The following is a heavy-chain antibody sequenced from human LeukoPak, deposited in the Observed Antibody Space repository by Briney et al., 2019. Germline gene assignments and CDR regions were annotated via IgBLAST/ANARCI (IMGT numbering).Heavy chain of an antibody. Sequence: ASVKVSCKASGYTFTSYDINWVRQATGQGLEWMGWMNPNSGNTNYAQKFQGRVTMTRDTSISTAYMELSRLRSDDTAVYFCARAYGSSYNWFDPWGQGTLVTVSS. CDR3: ARAYGSSYNWFDP. J-gene: IGHJ5*02. CDR2: MNPNSGNT. D-gene: IGHD4-17*01. V-gene: IGHV1-2*02. CDR1: GYTFTSYD.